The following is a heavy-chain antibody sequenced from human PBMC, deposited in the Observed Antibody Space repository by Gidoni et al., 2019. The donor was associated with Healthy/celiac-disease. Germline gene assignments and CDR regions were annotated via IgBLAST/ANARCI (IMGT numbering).Heavy chain of an antibody. D-gene: IGHD3-3*01. CDR2: INPSGGST. J-gene: IGHJ4*02. V-gene: IGHV1-46*01. CDR1: GYTFPSYY. Sequence: QVQLVQSGAEVKKPGASVKVSCKASGYTFPSYYMHWVRQAPGQGLEWMGIINPSGGSTSYAQKFQGRVTMTRDTSTSTVYMELSSLRSEDTAVYYCARDFWSGYPMYYFDYWGQGTLVTVSS. CDR3: ARDFWSGYPMYYFDY.